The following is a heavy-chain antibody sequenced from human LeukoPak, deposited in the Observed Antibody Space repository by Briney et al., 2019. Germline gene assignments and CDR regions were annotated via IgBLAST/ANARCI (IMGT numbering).Heavy chain of an antibody. Sequence: GGSLRLSCAASGFTFSNSALSWVRQAPGKGLEWVAVISYDGSSKYYADSVKGRFTISRDNSKNTLYLQMNSLRAEDTAVYYCARARSSYGYGDAFDIWGQGTMVTVSS. CDR1: GFTFSNSA. V-gene: IGHV3-30*04. CDR2: ISYDGSSK. CDR3: ARARSSYGYGDAFDI. J-gene: IGHJ3*02. D-gene: IGHD5-18*01.